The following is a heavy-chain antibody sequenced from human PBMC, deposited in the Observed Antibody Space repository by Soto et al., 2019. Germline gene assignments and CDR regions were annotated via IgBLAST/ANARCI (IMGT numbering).Heavy chain of an antibody. CDR3: ARSQGSSTSLEVYYYYYYGMDV. J-gene: IGHJ6*02. CDR2: IIPISDTT. Sequence: QVQLVQSGAEVKKPGSSVKVSCKASGGTFSSYAISWVRQAPGQGLEWMGGIIPISDTTNYAQKFQGRVRSTANESTSTAYMEQSSLRSEDTAVYYCARSQGSSTSLEVYYYYYYGMDVWGQGTTVTVFS. V-gene: IGHV1-69*01. CDR1: GGTFSSYA. D-gene: IGHD2-2*01.